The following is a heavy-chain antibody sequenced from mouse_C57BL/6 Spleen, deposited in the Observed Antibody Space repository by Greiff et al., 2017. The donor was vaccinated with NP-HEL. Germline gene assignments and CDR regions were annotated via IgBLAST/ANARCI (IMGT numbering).Heavy chain of an antibody. CDR3: ARTFITTVEGAMDY. CDR2: IYPGSGNT. Sequence: VQLQESGAELVRPGASVKLSCKASGYTFTDYYINWVKQRPGQGLEWIARIYPGSGNTYYNEKFKGKATLTAEKSSSTAYMQLSSLTSEDSAVYFCARTFITTVEGAMDYWGQGTSVTVSS. CDR1: GYTFTDYY. D-gene: IGHD1-1*01. V-gene: IGHV1-76*01. J-gene: IGHJ4*01.